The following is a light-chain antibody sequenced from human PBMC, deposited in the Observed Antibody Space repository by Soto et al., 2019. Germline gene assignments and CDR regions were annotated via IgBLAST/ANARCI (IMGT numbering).Light chain of an antibody. CDR1: QSISSY. CDR3: LQHHSYWT. V-gene: IGKV1-17*01. Sequence: DIQMTQSPSSLSASVGDRVTITCRASQSISSYLNWYQQKPGKAPKLLIYAASSLQSGVPSRFSGSGSGTEFTLTISSLQPEDFATYYCLQHHSYWTFGQGTKVDI. CDR2: AAS. J-gene: IGKJ1*01.